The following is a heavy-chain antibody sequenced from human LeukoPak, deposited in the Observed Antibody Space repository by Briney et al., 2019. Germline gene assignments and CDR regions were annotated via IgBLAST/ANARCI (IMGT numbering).Heavy chain of an antibody. CDR2: ISSSSSYI. CDR3: ARQETYYYDSSGYYFDY. D-gene: IGHD3-22*01. Sequence: GGSLRLSCAASGFTFSSYSMNWVRQAPGKGLEWVSSISSSSSYIYYADSVKGRFTIFRDNAKNSLYLQMNSLRAEDTAVYYCARQETYYYDSSGYYFDYWGQGTLVTVSS. J-gene: IGHJ4*02. CDR1: GFTFSSYS. V-gene: IGHV3-21*01.